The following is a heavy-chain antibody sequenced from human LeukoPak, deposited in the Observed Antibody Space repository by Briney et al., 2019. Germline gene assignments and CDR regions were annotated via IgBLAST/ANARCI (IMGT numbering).Heavy chain of an antibody. V-gene: IGHV4-4*07. CDR3: ARAEVVAGYYYYGMDV. D-gene: IGHD6-19*01. CDR1: GGSISSHY. CDR2: IYTSGST. J-gene: IGHJ6*02. Sequence: SETLSLTCTVSGGSISSHYWSWIRQPAGKGLEWIGRIYTSGSTNYNPSLKSRVTMSVDTSKNQFSLKLSSVTAADTAVYYCARAEVVAGYYYYGMDVWGQGTTVTVSS.